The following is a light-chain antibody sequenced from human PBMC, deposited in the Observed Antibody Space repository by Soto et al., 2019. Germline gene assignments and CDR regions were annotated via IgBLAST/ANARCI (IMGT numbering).Light chain of an antibody. CDR1: QSVSSY. CDR2: DAS. CDR3: QQRSNWPVT. Sequence: EIVLTQSPATLSLSPGERATLSCRASQSVSSYLAWYQQKPGQAPRLLIYDASSRATGIPARFSGSGSGTEFTLTISSLEPEDFAVYYCQQRSNWPVTF. J-gene: IGKJ1*01. V-gene: IGKV3-11*01.